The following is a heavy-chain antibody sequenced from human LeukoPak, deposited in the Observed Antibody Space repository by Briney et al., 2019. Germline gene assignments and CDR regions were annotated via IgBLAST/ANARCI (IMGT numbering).Heavy chain of an antibody. CDR3: ARLSGTYSRGGDH. CDR1: GFTFSDFH. D-gene: IGHD1-26*01. Sequence: GGSLRLSCTASGFTFSDFHISWIRQAPGKGLELVSHISGSGYAIHHPGSVKGRFTISRDNAKNSLYLQMNSLRVEDSAVYYCARLSGTYSRGGDHWGQGTLVTVSS. V-gene: IGHV3-11*01. CDR2: ISGSGYAI. J-gene: IGHJ4*02.